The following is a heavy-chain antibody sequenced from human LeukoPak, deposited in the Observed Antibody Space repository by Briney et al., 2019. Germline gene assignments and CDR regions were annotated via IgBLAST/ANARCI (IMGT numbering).Heavy chain of an antibody. V-gene: IGHV3-11*06. CDR3: ARRLTNYYGMDV. CDR2: ISSSSSYT. CDR1: GFTFSDYY. J-gene: IGHJ6*02. D-gene: IGHD4-11*01. Sequence: GGSLRLSCAASGFTFSDYYMGWIRQAPGKGLEWVSYISSSSSYTNYADSVKGRFTISRDNAKNSLYLQMNTLRAEDTAVYYCARRLTNYYGMDVWGQGTTVTVS.